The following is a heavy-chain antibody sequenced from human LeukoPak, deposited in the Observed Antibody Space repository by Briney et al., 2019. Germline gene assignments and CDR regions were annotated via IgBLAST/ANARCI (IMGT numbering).Heavy chain of an antibody. Sequence: GGSLRLSCAASGFIFSSYWMSWVRQAPGKGLEWVSVIYSGGSTYYADSVKGRFTISRDNSKNTLYLQMNSLRAEDTALYYCAKHSSGWPYFDYWGQGTLVAVSS. V-gene: IGHV3-66*04. CDR3: AKHSSGWPYFDY. CDR1: GFIFSSYW. D-gene: IGHD6-19*01. J-gene: IGHJ4*02. CDR2: IYSGGST.